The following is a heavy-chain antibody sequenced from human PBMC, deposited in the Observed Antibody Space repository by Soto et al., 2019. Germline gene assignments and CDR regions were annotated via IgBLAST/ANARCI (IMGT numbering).Heavy chain of an antibody. CDR1: GFTFDDYA. D-gene: IGHD5-18*01. CDR3: AKTWIQLDGDYYGMDV. CDR2: ISWNSGSI. J-gene: IGHJ6*02. V-gene: IGHV3-9*01. Sequence: LRLSCAASGFTFDDYAMHWVRQAPGKGLEWVSGISWNSGSIGYADSVKGRFTISRDNAKNSLYLQMNSLRAEDTALYYCAKTWIQLDGDYYGMDVWGQGTTVTVSS.